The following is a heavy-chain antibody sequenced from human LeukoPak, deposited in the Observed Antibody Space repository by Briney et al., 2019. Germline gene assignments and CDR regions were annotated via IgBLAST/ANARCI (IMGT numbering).Heavy chain of an antibody. D-gene: IGHD3-22*01. CDR3: AKGHNYEVGY. V-gene: IGHV1-2*02. Sequence: GASVKVSCKASGYTFTGHYMHWVRQAPGQGLEWMGWINPKNAGTNFAQRFQGRVTMTRDTSISTVYMELSSLRAEDTAVYYCAKGHNYEVGYWGQGTLVTVSS. CDR2: INPKNAGT. J-gene: IGHJ4*02. CDR1: GYTFTGHY.